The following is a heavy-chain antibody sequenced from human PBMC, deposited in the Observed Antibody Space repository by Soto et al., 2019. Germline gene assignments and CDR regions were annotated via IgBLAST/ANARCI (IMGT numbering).Heavy chain of an antibody. D-gene: IGHD6-6*01. V-gene: IGHV3-30*18. Sequence: PGGSLRLSCAASGFTFSSYGMHWVRQAPGKGLEWVAVISYDGSNKYYADSVKGRFTISRDNSKNTLYLQMNSLRAEDTAVYYCAKEGSSSRIDPWGQGTLVTVSS. J-gene: IGHJ5*02. CDR3: AKEGSSSRIDP. CDR2: ISYDGSNK. CDR1: GFTFSSYG.